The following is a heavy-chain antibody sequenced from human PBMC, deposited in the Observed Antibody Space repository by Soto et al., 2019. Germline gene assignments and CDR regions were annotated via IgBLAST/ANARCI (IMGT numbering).Heavy chain of an antibody. D-gene: IGHD6-19*01. J-gene: IGHJ4*02. Sequence: QVQLQQWGAGLLKPSETLSLTCAVYGGSFTGYYWSWIRQPPGKGLEWIGEINHSGSTNYNPSLKRRVTISVDPSKNEVSLKLGSVTAADTDVYDCARGGRAVADYWGQGTPVTVSS. CDR3: ARGGRAVADY. CDR1: GGSFTGYY. CDR2: INHSGST. V-gene: IGHV4-34*01.